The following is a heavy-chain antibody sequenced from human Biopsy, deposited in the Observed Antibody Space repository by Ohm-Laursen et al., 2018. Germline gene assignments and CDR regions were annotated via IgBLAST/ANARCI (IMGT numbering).Heavy chain of an antibody. J-gene: IGHJ6*02. CDR3: VRGVDYYDPYHYYALDV. Sequence: GTLSLTCVVSGGSFSGYFCSWIRQPPGKGLEWIGEINHRGNTKYSPSLRSRVSISVDTSKNQFSLRVRSVTAADTAVYYCVRGVDYYDPYHYYALDVWGQGTTVTVSS. CDR1: GGSFSGYF. V-gene: IGHV4-34*01. CDR2: INHRGNT. D-gene: IGHD3-22*01.